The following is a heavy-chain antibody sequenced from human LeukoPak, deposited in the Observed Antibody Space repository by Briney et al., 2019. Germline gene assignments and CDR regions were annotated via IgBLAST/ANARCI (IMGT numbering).Heavy chain of an antibody. CDR3: ARIMEYYDFTPRGFDI. CDR1: GYTFIGHY. Sequence: GASVKVSCKASGYTFIGHYIHWVRQAPGQGLEWMGWMNPDSGGTNYAQKFQDRVTMNRDTSITTAYMELSRLTSDDTAIYYCARIMEYYDFTPRGFDIWGQGTMVAVSS. V-gene: IGHV1-2*02. J-gene: IGHJ3*02. D-gene: IGHD3/OR15-3a*01. CDR2: MNPDSGGT.